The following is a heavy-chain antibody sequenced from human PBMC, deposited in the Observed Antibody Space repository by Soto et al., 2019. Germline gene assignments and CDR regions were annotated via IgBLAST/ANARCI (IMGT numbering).Heavy chain of an antibody. Sequence: GGSLRLSCAASGFTFSSYGMHWVRQAPGKGLEWVAVIWYDGSNKYYADSVKGRFTISRDNSKNTLYLQMNSLRAEDTAVYYCARALEGLNYYAFDIWGQGTMVTVSS. CDR2: IWYDGSNK. D-gene: IGHD3-3*01. CDR3: ARALEGLNYYAFDI. J-gene: IGHJ3*02. CDR1: GFTFSSYG. V-gene: IGHV3-33*01.